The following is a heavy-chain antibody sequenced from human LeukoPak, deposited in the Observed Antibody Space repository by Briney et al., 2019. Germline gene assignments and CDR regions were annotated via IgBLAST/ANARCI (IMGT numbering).Heavy chain of an antibody. Sequence: GGSLRLSCAASGFTFSSYGMHWVRQAPGKGLEWVAVIWYDGSNKYYADSVKGRFTISRDNSKNTLYLQMNSLRAEDTALYYCAKDYYDSSGTDYWGQGTLVTVSS. D-gene: IGHD3-22*01. V-gene: IGHV3-33*06. CDR2: IWYDGSNK. J-gene: IGHJ4*02. CDR1: GFTFSSYG. CDR3: AKDYYDSSGTDY.